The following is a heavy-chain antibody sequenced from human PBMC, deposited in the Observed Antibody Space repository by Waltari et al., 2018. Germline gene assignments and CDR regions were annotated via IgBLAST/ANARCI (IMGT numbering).Heavy chain of an antibody. CDR3: AGESGVGATCGYYYMDV. Sequence: EVQLMESGGGLVQPGGSLRLSCAASGFAFSRYSMNWLRQAPGKGLGWVSYSSSSSSSRYYADTVKWRFTIYRDNAKNSLYLQMNSLRADDTAVYYCAGESGVGATCGYYYMDVWGKGTTVTVSS. D-gene: IGHD1-26*01. CDR1: GFAFSRYS. V-gene: IGHV3-48*04. J-gene: IGHJ6*03. CDR2: SSSSSSSR.